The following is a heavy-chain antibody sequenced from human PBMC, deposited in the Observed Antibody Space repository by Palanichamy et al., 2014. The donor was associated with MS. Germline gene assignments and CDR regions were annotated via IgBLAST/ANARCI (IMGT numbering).Heavy chain of an antibody. D-gene: IGHD1-26*01. CDR3: ARSGIVGTTRVFDN. J-gene: IGHJ4*02. V-gene: IGHV1-69*06. Sequence: QVQLVQSGAEVKKPGSSVKVSCKASGGTFSGYVINWVRQAPGQGLEWMGGIIPIVGTANYAQKFQGRVTITADKLTSTAYMELSSLRSEDTAVFYCARSGIVGTTRVFDNWGQGTLVTVSS. CDR2: IIPIVGTA. CDR1: GGTFSGYV.